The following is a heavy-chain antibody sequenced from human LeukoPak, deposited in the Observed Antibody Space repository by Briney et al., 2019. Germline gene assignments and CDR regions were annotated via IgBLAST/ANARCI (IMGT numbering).Heavy chain of an antibody. V-gene: IGHV3-30-3*01. Sequence: GGSLRLSCAASGFTFSAYAMHWVRQAPGKGLEWVAVMSDDGTNKYYTDSVKGRFTISRDNSKNTLYLQMNSLRAEDTAVYYCARVWRPFGEYSSSLNIWGQGTMVTVSS. D-gene: IGHD6-6*01. J-gene: IGHJ3*02. CDR2: MSDDGTNK. CDR1: GFTFSAYA. CDR3: ARVWRPFGEYSSSLNI.